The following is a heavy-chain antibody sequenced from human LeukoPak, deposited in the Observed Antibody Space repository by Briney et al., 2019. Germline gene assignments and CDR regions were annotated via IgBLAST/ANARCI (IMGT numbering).Heavy chain of an antibody. J-gene: IGHJ3*02. Sequence: GGSLRLSCAASGFTFSTYTMHWVRQAPGKGLEWVSSISSRSNYADSVRGRFTISRDNAKNSLYLQMNSLRAEDTAVYYCARETQTSDYSNYADAFDSWGQGTMVTVSS. D-gene: IGHD4-11*01. V-gene: IGHV3-21*01. CDR3: ARETQTSDYSNYADAFDS. CDR2: ISSRS. CDR1: GFTFSTYT.